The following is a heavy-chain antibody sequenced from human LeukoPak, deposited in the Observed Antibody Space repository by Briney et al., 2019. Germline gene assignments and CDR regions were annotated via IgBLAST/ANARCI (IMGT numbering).Heavy chain of an antibody. CDR1: GFIFEDYG. Sequence: GGSLRLSCAASGFIFEDYGMTWVRQAQGKGLEWVSGINGNGGSRGYADSVKGRFTISRDNANNSLYLQMNSLRAEDTALYYCARGSSFHNYWGQGTLVTVSS. D-gene: IGHD6-6*01. J-gene: IGHJ4*02. CDR2: INGNGGSR. CDR3: ARGSSFHNY. V-gene: IGHV3-20*04.